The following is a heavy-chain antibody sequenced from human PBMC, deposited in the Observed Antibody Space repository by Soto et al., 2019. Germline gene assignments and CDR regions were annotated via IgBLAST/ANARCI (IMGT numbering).Heavy chain of an antibody. CDR2: ISAYSGNT. CDR3: ARDLSSGSYDWFPDY. Sequence: QVQMVQSGAEVKKPGASVKVSCKASGYTFTNYGISWVRQAPGQGLEWMGWISAYSGNTHYAQNLQGRVTMTTDTSTSTAYMELRSLKSDDTAVYYCARDLSSGSYDWFPDYWGQGTLVTVSS. CDR1: GYTFTNYG. J-gene: IGHJ4*02. V-gene: IGHV1-18*04. D-gene: IGHD1-26*01.